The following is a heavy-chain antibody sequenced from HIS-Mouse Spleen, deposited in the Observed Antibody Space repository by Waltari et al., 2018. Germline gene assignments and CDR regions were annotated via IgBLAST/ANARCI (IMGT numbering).Heavy chain of an antibody. CDR1: GGSISSYY. CDR3: ARDFHDFWSGYYGGDKKHDAFDI. D-gene: IGHD3-3*01. Sequence: QVQLQESGPGLVKPSETLSLTCTVSGGSISSYYWSWIRQPAGKGLEWIGRIYTSGSTNHNPAPKTGGTMSVDTSKNQFSLTLSSVTAADTAVYYCARDFHDFWSGYYGGDKKHDAFDIWGQGTMVTVSS. CDR2: IYTSGST. J-gene: IGHJ3*02. V-gene: IGHV4-4*07.